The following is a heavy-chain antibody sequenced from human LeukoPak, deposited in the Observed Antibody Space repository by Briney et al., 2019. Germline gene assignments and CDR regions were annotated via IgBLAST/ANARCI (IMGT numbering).Heavy chain of an antibody. D-gene: IGHD1-26*01. CDR1: GYTFTSYG. Sequence: GASVKVSCKASGYTFTSYGITWVRQAPGQGLEWMGWITPYNGNTNYPQKLQGRVTLTTDTSTSTAYMELRSLRSDDTAMYYCAKDRVGATPWDFDYWGQGTLVTVSS. V-gene: IGHV1-18*01. J-gene: IGHJ4*02. CDR2: ITPYNGNT. CDR3: AKDRVGATPWDFDY.